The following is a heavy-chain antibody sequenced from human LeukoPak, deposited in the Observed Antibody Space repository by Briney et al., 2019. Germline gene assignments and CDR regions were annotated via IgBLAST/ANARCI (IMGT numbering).Heavy chain of an antibody. Sequence: SVKVSCKASGGTFSSYTISWVRQAPGQGFEWMGRIIPILGIANYAQKFQGRVTITADKSTSTAYMELSSLRSEDTAVYYCARDFHHDYGDYSWFDPWGQGTLVTVSS. D-gene: IGHD4-17*01. CDR3: ARDFHHDYGDYSWFDP. CDR2: IIPILGIA. V-gene: IGHV1-69*04. J-gene: IGHJ5*02. CDR1: GGTFSSYT.